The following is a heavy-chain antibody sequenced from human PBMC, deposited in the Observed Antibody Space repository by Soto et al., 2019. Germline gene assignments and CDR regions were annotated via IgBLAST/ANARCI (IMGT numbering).Heavy chain of an antibody. Sequence: ASVKVSCKASGYTFTSYGISWVRQAPGQGLEWMGWISAYNGNTNYAQKLQGRVAMTTDTSTSTACMELRSLRSDDTAVYYCARAHIVVVPAPIDYYYGIEVWRQGTTVAVSS. CDR3: ARAHIVVVPAPIDYYYGIEV. CDR1: GYTFTSYG. D-gene: IGHD2-2*01. V-gene: IGHV1-18*01. J-gene: IGHJ6*02. CDR2: ISAYNGNT.